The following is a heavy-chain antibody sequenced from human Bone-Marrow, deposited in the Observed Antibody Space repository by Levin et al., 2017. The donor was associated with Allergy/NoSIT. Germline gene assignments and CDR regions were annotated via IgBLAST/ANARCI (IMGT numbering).Heavy chain of an antibody. CDR2: INHSGST. J-gene: IGHJ6*03. CDR3: ANRVREGYCSGGSCYGYYYYYMDV. V-gene: IGHV4-34*01. Sequence: PSETLSLTCAAYGGSFSGYYWSWIRQPPGKGLEWIGEINHSGSTNYNPSLKSRVTISVDTSKNQFSLKLSSVTAADTAVYYCANRVREGYCSGGSCYGYYYYYMDVWGKGTTVTVSS. CDR1: GGSFSGYY. D-gene: IGHD2-15*01.